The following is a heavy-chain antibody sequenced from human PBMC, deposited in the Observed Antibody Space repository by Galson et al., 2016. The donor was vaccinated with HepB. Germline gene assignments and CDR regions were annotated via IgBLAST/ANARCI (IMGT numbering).Heavy chain of an antibody. D-gene: IGHD2-2*02. Sequence: SVKVSCKASGYTFTGSFIHWVRQAPGQGLEWMGWINTNSGDTNYAQKFQGWVIMTRDTSIRTTYMELSRLRPDDTAVYYCARICICDTVLDAFDIWGQGTMVTVSS. V-gene: IGHV1-2*04. CDR2: INTNSGDT. CDR3: ARICICDTVLDAFDI. CDR1: GYTFTGSF. J-gene: IGHJ3*02.